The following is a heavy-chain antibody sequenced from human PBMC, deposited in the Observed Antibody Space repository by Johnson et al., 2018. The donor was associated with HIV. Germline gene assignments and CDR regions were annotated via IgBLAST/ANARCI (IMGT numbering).Heavy chain of an antibody. Sequence: HVQLVESGGGLVQPGGSLRLSCAASGFTFSSYWMSWVRQAPGKGLEWVAVISYDGSNKYYADSVKGRFTISRDNSKNTLYLQMNSLRAEETAVYYCARDRGSSWANDAFDIWGQGTMVTVSS. J-gene: IGHJ3*02. CDR2: ISYDGSNK. CDR3: ARDRGSSWANDAFDI. CDR1: GFTFSSYW. D-gene: IGHD6-13*01. V-gene: IGHV3-30-3*01.